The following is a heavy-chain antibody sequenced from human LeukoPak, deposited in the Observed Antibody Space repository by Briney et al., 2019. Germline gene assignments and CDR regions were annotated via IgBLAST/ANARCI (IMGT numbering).Heavy chain of an antibody. Sequence: ASVKVSCKASGYTFTSYAMNWVRQAPGQGLEWMGWINTNTGNPTYAQGFTGRFVFSLDTSVSTAYLQISSLKAEDTAVYYCARGSGYCSSTSCYLDWSDPWGQGTLVTVSS. J-gene: IGHJ5*02. D-gene: IGHD2-2*03. CDR3: ARGSGYCSSTSCYLDWSDP. CDR2: INTNTGNP. V-gene: IGHV7-4-1*02. CDR1: GYTFTSYA.